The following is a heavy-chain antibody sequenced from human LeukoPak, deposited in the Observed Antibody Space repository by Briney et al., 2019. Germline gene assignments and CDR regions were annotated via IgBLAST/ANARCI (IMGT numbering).Heavy chain of an antibody. D-gene: IGHD1-7*01. CDR2: INSDGSTI. CDR3: ATAGNYRFDY. V-gene: IGHV3-74*01. CDR1: GFNFSSYA. Sequence: PGGSLRLSCAASGFNFSSYAMTWVRQAPGEGLVWVSRINSDGSTINYADSVKGRLTISRDNAKNTLYLQMNSLRVEDAALYFCATAGNYRFDYWGQGTLVTVSS. J-gene: IGHJ4*02.